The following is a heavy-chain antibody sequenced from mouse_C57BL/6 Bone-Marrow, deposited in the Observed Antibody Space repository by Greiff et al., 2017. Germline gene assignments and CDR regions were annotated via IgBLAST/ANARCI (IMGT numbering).Heavy chain of an antibody. D-gene: IGHD1-2*01. Sequence: DVQLQESGGGLVQPGGSMKLSCVASGFTFSNYWMNWVRQSPEKGLEWVAQIRLKSDNYATHYAESVKGRFTISRDDSKSSVYLQMNNLRAEDTGIYYCTGGTTARFAYWGQGTLVTVSA. V-gene: IGHV6-3*01. CDR2: IRLKSDNYAT. J-gene: IGHJ3*01. CDR1: GFTFSNYW. CDR3: TGGTTARFAY.